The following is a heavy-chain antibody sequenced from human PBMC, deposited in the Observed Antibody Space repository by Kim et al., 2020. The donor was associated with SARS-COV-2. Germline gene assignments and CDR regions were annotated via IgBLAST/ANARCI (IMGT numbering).Heavy chain of an antibody. CDR2: IYYSGST. D-gene: IGHD4-17*01. CDR3: ARGKGDYGDRHFDY. CDR1: GGSISSYY. V-gene: IGHV4-59*13. Sequence: SETLSLTCTVSGGSISSYYWSWIRQPPGKGLEWIGYIYYSGSTNYNPSLKSRVTISVDTSKNQFSLKLSSVTAADTAVYYCARGKGDYGDRHFDYWGQGTLVTVSS. J-gene: IGHJ4*02.